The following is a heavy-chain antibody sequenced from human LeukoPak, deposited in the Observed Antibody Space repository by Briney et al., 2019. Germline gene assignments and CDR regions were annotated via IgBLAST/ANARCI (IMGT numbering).Heavy chain of an antibody. CDR2: IKEDGSEK. CDR1: GFTFSNTW. V-gene: IGHV3-7*01. CDR3: ARSAINGDYAPVAGYYYYMDV. D-gene: IGHD4-17*01. J-gene: IGHJ6*03. Sequence: PGGSLRLSCAASGFTFSNTWMTWVRQAPGKGLEWVANIKEDGSEKYYVDSVKGRFTISRDNAKNSLYLQMNSLRAEDTAVYYCARSAINGDYAPVAGYYYYMDVWGKGTTVAVSS.